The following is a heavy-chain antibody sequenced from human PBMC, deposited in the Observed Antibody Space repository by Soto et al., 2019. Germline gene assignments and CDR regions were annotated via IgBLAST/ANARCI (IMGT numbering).Heavy chain of an antibody. CDR1: GFSLTSPGMC. D-gene: IGHD1-20*01. CDR3: ARSIRGTRRFNRMDV. CDR2: IERDDDDK. V-gene: IGHV2-70*13. Sequence: SGPTLVNPTETLTLTCTFSGFSLTSPGMCVSWIRKPPGKALEWLALIERDDDDKYYSTSLKTRLTISKDTRKNQVVLTMANMDPADTGTYYCARSIRGTRRFNRMDVWGQGNKVTVSS. J-gene: IGHJ6*02.